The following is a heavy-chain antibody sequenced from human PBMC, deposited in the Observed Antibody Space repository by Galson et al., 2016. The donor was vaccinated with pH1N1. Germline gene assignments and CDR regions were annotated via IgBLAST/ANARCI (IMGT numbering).Heavy chain of an antibody. CDR2: IIPIFGTT. D-gene: IGHD3-10*01. Sequence: SVKVSCKASGGTFSNYVISWVRQAPGQGLEWMGGIIPIFGTTDYAQEFQGRVTITADKTTSTGYMELTSLKSEDTAVYFCASDSKGYYGSGTSIQDHFYYGMDVWGQGTTVTVSS. J-gene: IGHJ6*02. CDR3: ASDSKGYYGSGTSIQDHFYYGMDV. CDR1: GGTFSNYV. V-gene: IGHV1-69*06.